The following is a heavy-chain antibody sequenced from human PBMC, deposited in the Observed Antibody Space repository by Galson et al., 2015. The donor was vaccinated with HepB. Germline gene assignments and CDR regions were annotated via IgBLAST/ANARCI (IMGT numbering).Heavy chain of an antibody. J-gene: IGHJ4*02. Sequence: SLRLSCAASGFTFSNNWMHWVRQVPGKGLVWVSRISSDGSTTAYADSVKGRFTISRDNSKSTLYFQMNSLRAEDTAVYYCTRGRSGYYLDYWGQGTLVTVSS. CDR3: TRGRSGYYLDY. CDR1: GFTFSNNW. V-gene: IGHV3-74*01. CDR2: ISSDGSTT.